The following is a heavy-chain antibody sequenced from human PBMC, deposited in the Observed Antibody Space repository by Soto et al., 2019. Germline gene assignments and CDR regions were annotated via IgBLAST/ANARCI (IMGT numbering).Heavy chain of an antibody. J-gene: IGHJ6*02. Sequence: SGGSLRLSCAASGFTFSGYWMHWVRQAPGKGLVWVSRINSDGSSTSYADSVKGRFTISRDNAKNTLYLQMNSLRAEDTAVYYCAREYYDFWSGSLGMDVWGQGTTVTVSS. CDR1: GFTFSGYW. CDR3: AREYYDFWSGSLGMDV. CDR2: INSDGSST. V-gene: IGHV3-74*01. D-gene: IGHD3-3*01.